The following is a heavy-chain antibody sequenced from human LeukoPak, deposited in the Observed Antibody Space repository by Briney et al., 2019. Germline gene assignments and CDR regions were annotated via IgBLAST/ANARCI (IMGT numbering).Heavy chain of an antibody. CDR2: ISGSGGST. CDR3: AKVTPYCSSTSCNGAFDY. CDR1: GFTFSSYG. Sequence: GGSLRLSCAASGFTFSSYGMSWVRQAPGKGLEWVSAISGSGGSTYYADSVKGRFTISRDNSKNTLYLQMNSLRAEDTAVYYCAKVTPYCSSTSCNGAFDYWGQGTLVTVSS. D-gene: IGHD2-2*01. J-gene: IGHJ4*02. V-gene: IGHV3-23*01.